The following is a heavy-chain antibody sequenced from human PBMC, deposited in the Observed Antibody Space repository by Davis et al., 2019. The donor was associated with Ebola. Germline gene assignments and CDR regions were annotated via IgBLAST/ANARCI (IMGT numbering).Heavy chain of an antibody. CDR3: ARDLEATVVGPNGY. CDR1: GYTFTSYD. Sequence: ASVKVSCKASGYTFTSYDINWVRQATGQGLEWMGWMNPNSGNTGYAQKFQGRVTMTRNTSISTAYMELSSLRSEDTAVYYCARDLEATVVGPNGYWGQGTLVTVSS. V-gene: IGHV1-8*01. CDR2: MNPNSGNT. D-gene: IGHD4-23*01. J-gene: IGHJ4*02.